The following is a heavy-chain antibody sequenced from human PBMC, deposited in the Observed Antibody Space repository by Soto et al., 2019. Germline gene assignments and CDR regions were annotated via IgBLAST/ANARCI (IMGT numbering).Heavy chain of an antibody. CDR1: GGSISSYY. CDR3: ARLLAGYYYYYMDV. J-gene: IGHJ6*03. V-gene: IGHV4-39*01. Sequence: SETLSLTCTVSGGSISSYYWSWIRQPPGKGLEWIGSIYYSGSTYYNPSLKSRVTISVDTSKNQFSLKLSSVTAADTAVYYCARLLAGYYYYYMDVWGKGTTVTVSS. CDR2: IYYSGST.